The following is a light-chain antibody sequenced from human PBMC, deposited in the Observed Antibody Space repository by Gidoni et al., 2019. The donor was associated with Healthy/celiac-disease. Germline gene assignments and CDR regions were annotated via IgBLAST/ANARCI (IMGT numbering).Light chain of an antibody. CDR3: QQYGSSPYT. CDR1: QSVSRGY. Sequence: EIVLTQYPGTLYLSPGERATLSCRASQSVSRGYLAWYQQKPGQDTRLLIYGASSRATGIPDRFSGSGSGTDFTLTISRLEPEDFAVYYCQQYGSSPYTFGQGTKLEIK. CDR2: GAS. J-gene: IGKJ2*01. V-gene: IGKV3-20*01.